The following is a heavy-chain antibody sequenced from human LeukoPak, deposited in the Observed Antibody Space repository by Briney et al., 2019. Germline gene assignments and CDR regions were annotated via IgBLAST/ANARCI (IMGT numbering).Heavy chain of an antibody. CDR3: ARGWNYIDS. J-gene: IGHJ4*02. D-gene: IGHD1-1*01. CDR2: TYYRSQWYN. V-gene: IGHV6-1*01. Sequence: SQTLSPTCAISGDSVSSSSATWSWIRQSPSSGLECLGRTYYRSQWYNDYAVSVRSRITINPDTSKNQFSLHLNSVTPEDTAVYYCARGWNYIDSWGQGTLVTVSS. CDR1: GDSVSSSSAT.